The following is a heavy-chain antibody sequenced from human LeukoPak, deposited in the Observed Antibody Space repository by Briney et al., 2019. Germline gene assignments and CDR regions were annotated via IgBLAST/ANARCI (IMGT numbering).Heavy chain of an antibody. CDR3: ARGGKDSLDY. V-gene: IGHV1-3*01. J-gene: IGHJ4*02. D-gene: IGHD3-16*01. CDR2: INAGNGNT. CDR1: GYTFTSYG. Sequence: ASVKVSCKASGYTFTSYGISWVRQAPGQGLEWMGWINAGNGNTKYSQKFQGRVTITRDTSASTAYMELSSLRSEDTAVYYCARGGKDSLDYWGQGTLVTVSS.